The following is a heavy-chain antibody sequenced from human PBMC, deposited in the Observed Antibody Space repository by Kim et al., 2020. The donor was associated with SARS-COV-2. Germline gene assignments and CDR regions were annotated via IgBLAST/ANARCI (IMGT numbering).Heavy chain of an antibody. J-gene: IGHJ6*03. CDR3: ARGAYCSSTRCYTYYYYYYSDV. V-gene: IGHV4-34*01. CDR1: GGSFSGYY. CDR2: INHSGST. Sequence: SETLSLTCSVYGGSFSGYYWSWIRQPPGKGLEWIGEINHSGSTNYNPSLKSRVTISVDTSKNQFSLKLSSVTAADTAVYYCARGAYCSSTRCYTYYYYYYSDVWGKGTTVTVSS. D-gene: IGHD2-2*02.